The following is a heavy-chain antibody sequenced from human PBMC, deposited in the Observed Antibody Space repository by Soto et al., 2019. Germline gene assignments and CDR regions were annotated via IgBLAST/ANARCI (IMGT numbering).Heavy chain of an antibody. CDR3: ARPDYYDSSGYVY. J-gene: IGHJ4*02. CDR2: IWYDGSNK. Sequence: PGGSLRLSCAASGFTFSSYGMHWVRQAPGKGLEWLAVIWYDGSNKYYADSVKGRFTISRDNSKNTLYLQMNSLRAEDTAVYYCARPDYYDSSGYVYWGQGTLVTVSS. D-gene: IGHD3-22*01. CDR1: GFTFSSYG. V-gene: IGHV3-33*01.